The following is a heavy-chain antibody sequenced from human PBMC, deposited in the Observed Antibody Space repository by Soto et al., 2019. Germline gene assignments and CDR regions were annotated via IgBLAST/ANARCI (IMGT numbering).Heavy chain of an antibody. D-gene: IGHD3-10*01. CDR1: GGSIRDDTYY. Sequence: SETLSLTCTVSGGSIRDDTYYWSWIRQPPGKGLEWIGCIYYSGNTYYNPSLKRRFSISVDTSKNQFSLKLSSVTAADTAVYYCARYGSGSPSFFDYWGQGTLVTVSS. V-gene: IGHV4-30-4*01. CDR3: ARYGSGSPSFFDY. CDR2: IYYSGNT. J-gene: IGHJ4*02.